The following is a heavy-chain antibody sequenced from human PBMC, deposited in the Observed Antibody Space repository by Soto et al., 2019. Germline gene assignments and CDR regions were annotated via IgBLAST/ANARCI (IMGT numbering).Heavy chain of an antibody. D-gene: IGHD4-17*01. CDR2: ISSSGSTI. V-gene: IGHV3-11*04. J-gene: IGHJ6*02. Sequence: PGGSLRLSCAASGFTFSDYYMSWIRQAPGKGLEWVSYISSSGSTIYYADSVKGRFTISRDNAKNSLYLQMNSLRAEDTAVYYCARERLKEGDYENMLPLYGMDVWGQGTTVTVSS. CDR3: ARERLKEGDYENMLPLYGMDV. CDR1: GFTFSDYY.